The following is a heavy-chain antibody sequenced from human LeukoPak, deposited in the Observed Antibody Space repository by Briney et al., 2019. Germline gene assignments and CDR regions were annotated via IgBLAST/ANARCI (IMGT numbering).Heavy chain of an antibody. D-gene: IGHD3-22*01. V-gene: IGHV4-39*07. CDR2: IYYSGST. J-gene: IGHJ3*02. CDR3: ARTVARDRITMIVVVTPEDAFDI. Sequence: SETLSLTCTVSGGSISSSSYYWGWIRQPPGKGPEWIGSIYYSGSTYYNPSLKSRVTISVDTSKNQFSLKLSSVTAADTAVYYCARTVARDRITMIVVVTPEDAFDIWGQGTMVTVSS. CDR1: GGSISSSSYY.